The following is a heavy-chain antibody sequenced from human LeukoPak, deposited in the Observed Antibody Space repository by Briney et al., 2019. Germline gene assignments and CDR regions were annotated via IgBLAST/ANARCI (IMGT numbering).Heavy chain of an antibody. J-gene: IGHJ4*02. CDR3: ARSVAGHEGPFDY. CDR1: GFTFGSQP. Sequence: GGSLRLSCVASGFTFGSQPMSWVRQAPGKGLEWVSAISGSDSSTHYADSVKGRFTISRDNSKNTLYLQMNSLRAEDTAVYYCARSVAGHEGPFDYWGQGTLVTVSS. CDR2: ISGSDSST. D-gene: IGHD6-19*01. V-gene: IGHV3-23*01.